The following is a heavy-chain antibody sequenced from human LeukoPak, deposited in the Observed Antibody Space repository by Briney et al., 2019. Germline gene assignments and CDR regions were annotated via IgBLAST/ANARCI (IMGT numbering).Heavy chain of an antibody. V-gene: IGHV3-7*01. Sequence: GGSLTLSCEASGFNFNIYWMTWVRQAPGRGLEWVANIKEDGSDKQYVDSVRGRFTISRDNAKNSVSLQMDGLRAEDTAVYHCVRESDVWSGPGIGRPLDVWGKGTTDTVSS. CDR2: IKEDGSDK. CDR1: GFNFNIYW. D-gene: IGHD3-3*01. CDR3: VRESDVWSGPGIGRPLDV. J-gene: IGHJ6*04.